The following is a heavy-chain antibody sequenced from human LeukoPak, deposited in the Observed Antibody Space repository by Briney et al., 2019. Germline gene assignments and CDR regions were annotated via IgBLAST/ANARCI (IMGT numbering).Heavy chain of an antibody. CDR2: IKQDGNEK. V-gene: IGHV3-7*01. Sequence: GGSLRLSCAVSGFTFSSYAMSWVRQAPGKGLEWVANIKQDGNEKYYVDSVKGRFTISRDNAKNTLYLQMNSLRAEDTAVYYCARVRVGSNRYFDYWGQGTLVTVSS. CDR1: GFTFSSYA. CDR3: ARVRVGSNRYFDY. J-gene: IGHJ4*02. D-gene: IGHD3-16*02.